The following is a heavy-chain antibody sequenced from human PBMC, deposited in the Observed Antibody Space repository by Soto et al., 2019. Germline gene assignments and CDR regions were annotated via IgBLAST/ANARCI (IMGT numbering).Heavy chain of an antibody. J-gene: IGHJ6*02. V-gene: IGHV1-69*13. CDR3: ASTGFLYRSNVGPDYYYYGMDV. Sequence: SVKVSCKASGGTFSSYAISGVRQAPGQGREWMGGIIPIFGTANYAQKFQGRVTMTADESTSTAYMELSSLRSEDTAVYYCASTGFLYRSNVGPDYYYYGMDVWGQGTTVTVSS. CDR2: IIPIFGTA. D-gene: IGHD6-13*01. CDR1: GGTFSSYA.